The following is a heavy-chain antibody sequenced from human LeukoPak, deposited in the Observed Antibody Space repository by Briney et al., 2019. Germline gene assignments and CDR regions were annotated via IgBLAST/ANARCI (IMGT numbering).Heavy chain of an antibody. CDR2: ITDRGGT. D-gene: IGHD1-26*01. CDR3: ARVPDWEPIDK. V-gene: IGHV4-34*01. CDR1: GGSVSGYS. J-gene: IGHJ4*02. Sequence: SETLSLTCAVSGGSVSGYSWSWIRQPPGKGLEWIGDITDRGGTSYTPSLESRVTISLDTSKNQFSLHLTSVTAADTAVYFCARVPDWEPIDKWGQGTLVTVSS.